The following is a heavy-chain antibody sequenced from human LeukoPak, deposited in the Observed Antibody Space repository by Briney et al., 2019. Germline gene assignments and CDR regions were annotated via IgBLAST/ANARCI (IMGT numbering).Heavy chain of an antibody. CDR1: GFSFSSYG. V-gene: IGHV3-33*01. CDR3: TTVRGLSSSSWYIDY. Sequence: PGGSLRLSCAASGFSFSSYGMHWVRQAPGKGLEWVAVIWYDGSNKYYADSVKGRFTISRDNSKNTLYLQVNSLRAEDTAVYYCTTVRGLSSSSWYIDYWGQGTLVTVSS. CDR2: IWYDGSNK. J-gene: IGHJ4*02. D-gene: IGHD6-13*01.